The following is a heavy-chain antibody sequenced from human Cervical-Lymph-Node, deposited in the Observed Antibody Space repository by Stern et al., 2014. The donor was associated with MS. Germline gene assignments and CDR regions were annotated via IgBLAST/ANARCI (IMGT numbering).Heavy chain of an antibody. D-gene: IGHD2-2*01. CDR1: GYSFTSYW. V-gene: IGHV5-51*01. J-gene: IGHJ6*02. CDR3: ARLGVHCSSTSCERYGMDV. CDR2: IYPGDSDT. Sequence: EVQLVESGAEVTKPGESLKISCKGSGYSFTSYWIGWVRPMPGKGLEWIGVIYPGDSDTRYSPSFQGQVTISADKSISTAYLQWSSLKASDTAMYYCARLGVHCSSTSCERYGMDVWGQGTTVTVSS.